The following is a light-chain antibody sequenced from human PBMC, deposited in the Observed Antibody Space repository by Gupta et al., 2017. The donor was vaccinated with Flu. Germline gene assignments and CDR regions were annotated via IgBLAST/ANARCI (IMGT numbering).Light chain of an antibody. CDR1: QSVSRN. CDR3: QQYHNWPRT. CDR2: GAS. Sequence: PVTLSVSPGERATLSCRASQSVSRNLAWYQHKPGQAPRLLIYGASTRATGIPARFSGSGSGAEFTLTISSLQSEDFAVYYCQQYHNWPRTFGQGTKVEVK. V-gene: IGKV3-15*01. J-gene: IGKJ1*01.